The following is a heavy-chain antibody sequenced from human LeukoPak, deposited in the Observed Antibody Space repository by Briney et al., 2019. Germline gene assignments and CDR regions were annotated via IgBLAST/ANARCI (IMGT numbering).Heavy chain of an antibody. CDR2: IYYSGST. CDR1: GGSISSYY. CDR3: ARGVAAAGPGDPFWFDP. Sequence: SETQSLTCTVSGGSISSYYWSWIRQPPGKGLEWIGYIYYSGSTNYNPSLKSRVTILVDTSKNQFSLKLSSVTAADTAVYYCARGVAAAGPGDPFWFDPWGQGTLVTVSS. D-gene: IGHD6-13*01. J-gene: IGHJ5*02. V-gene: IGHV4-59*01.